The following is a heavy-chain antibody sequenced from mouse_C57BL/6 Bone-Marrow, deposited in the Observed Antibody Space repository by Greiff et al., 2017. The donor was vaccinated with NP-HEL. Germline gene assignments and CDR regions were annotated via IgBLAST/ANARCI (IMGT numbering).Heavy chain of an antibody. CDR2: IYPRSGNT. CDR3: ASAQGWLLGAY. D-gene: IGHD2-3*01. CDR1: GYTFTSYG. J-gene: IGHJ3*01. Sequence: QVQLQQSGAELARPGASVKLSCKASGYTFTSYGISWVKQRTGQGLEWIGEIYPRSGNTYYNEKFKGKATLTADKSSSTAYMELRSLTSEDSAVYFCASAQGWLLGAYWGQGTLVTVSA. V-gene: IGHV1-81*01.